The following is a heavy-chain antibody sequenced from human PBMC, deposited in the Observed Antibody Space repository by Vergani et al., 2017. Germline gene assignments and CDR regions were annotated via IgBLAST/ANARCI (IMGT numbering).Heavy chain of an antibody. V-gene: IGHV1-46*01. CDR3: ARASRPSQRGVDY. CDR2: INPSGGST. D-gene: IGHD2-2*01. J-gene: IGHJ4*02. Sequence: QVQLVQSGAEVKKPGASVKVSCKASGYTFTSYYMHWVRQAPGQGLEWMGIINPSGGSTSYGQKFKGRVTMTRDTSTSTVYMELSSLRSEATAVYYCARASRPSQRGVDYWGQGTLVTVSS. CDR1: GYTFTSYY.